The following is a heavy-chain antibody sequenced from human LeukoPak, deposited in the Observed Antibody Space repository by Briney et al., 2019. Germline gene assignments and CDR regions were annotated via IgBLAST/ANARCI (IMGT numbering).Heavy chain of an antibody. D-gene: IGHD3-16*01. CDR2: IHPNSGDT. CDR3: ATQRGSYLWGTDFNY. J-gene: IGHJ4*02. V-gene: IGHV1-2*02. Sequence: ASVTVSFKASGYTFTGYYMHWVRQAPGQGHEWMGWIHPNSGDTKFAREFQGRVTMTRDTSISTAYMGLSRLRSDDTAVYYCATQRGSYLWGTDFNYWGQGTLVTVSS. CDR1: GYTFTGYY.